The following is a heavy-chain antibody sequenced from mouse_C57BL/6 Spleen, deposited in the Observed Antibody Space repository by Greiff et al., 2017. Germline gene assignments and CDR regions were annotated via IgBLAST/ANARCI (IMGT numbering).Heavy chain of an antibody. V-gene: IGHV1-72*01. Sequence: VQLQQPGAELVKPGASVKLSCKASGYNFTSYWMHWVKQRPGRGLEWIGRIDPNSGGTKYNAKFKSKATLTVDTPSSTAYLQLSSLTSEDSAVYYCALITTVPGGFAYWGQGTLVTVSA. CDR3: ALITTVPGGFAY. CDR2: IDPNSGGT. D-gene: IGHD1-1*01. CDR1: GYNFTSYW. J-gene: IGHJ3*01.